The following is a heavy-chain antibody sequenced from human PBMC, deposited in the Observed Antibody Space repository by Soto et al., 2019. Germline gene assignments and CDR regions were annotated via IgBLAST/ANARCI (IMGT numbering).Heavy chain of an antibody. CDR1: GFTFDDYA. D-gene: IGHD3-3*01. CDR3: AKNQGRVVILPIDY. Sequence: GGSLRLSCAASGFTFDDYAMHWVRQAPGKGLEWVSGISWNSGSIGYADSVKGRFTISRDNAKNSLYLQMNSLRAEDTALYYCAKNQGRVVILPIDYWGQGTLVTVSS. V-gene: IGHV3-9*01. J-gene: IGHJ4*02. CDR2: ISWNSGSI.